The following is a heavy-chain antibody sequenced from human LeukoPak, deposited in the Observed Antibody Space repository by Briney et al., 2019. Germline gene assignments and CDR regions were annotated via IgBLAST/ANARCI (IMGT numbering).Heavy chain of an antibody. D-gene: IGHD3-10*01. CDR3: AKVSGGSGSYYLNFDY. J-gene: IGHJ4*02. CDR1: RFTLSTYA. V-gene: IGHV3-30*07. Sequence: GGSLRLSCAASRFTLSTYAMHWVRQAPGKGLEWVALISYDGSNKYYADSVKGRFTISRDNSKNTLSLQMNSLRAEDTAVYYCAKVSGGSGSYYLNFDYWGQGTLVTVSS. CDR2: ISYDGSNK.